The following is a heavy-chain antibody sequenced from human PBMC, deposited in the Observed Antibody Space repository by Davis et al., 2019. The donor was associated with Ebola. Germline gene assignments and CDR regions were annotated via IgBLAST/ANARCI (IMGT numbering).Heavy chain of an antibody. Sequence: GESLKISCAASGFTFSGSAMHWVRQASGKGLEWVGRIRSTANSYATAYAASVKGRFTISRDDSKNTAYLQMNNLKTEDTAVYYCTTDTFPLDIVATILEYYYYYGMDVWGQGTTVTVSS. D-gene: IGHD5-12*01. CDR1: GFTFSGSA. J-gene: IGHJ6*02. CDR3: TTDTFPLDIVATILEYYYYYGMDV. CDR2: IRSTANSYAT. V-gene: IGHV3-73*01.